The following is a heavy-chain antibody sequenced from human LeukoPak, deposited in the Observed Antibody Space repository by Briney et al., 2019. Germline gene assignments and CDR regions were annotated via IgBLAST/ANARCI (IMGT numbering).Heavy chain of an antibody. CDR2: IIPIFGTA. Sequence: SVKVSCKASGGTFSSYAISWVRQAPGQGLEWMGGIIPIFGTANYAQKFQGRVTITADESTSTAYMGLSSLRSEDTAVYYCARDSYDYVWGSYRTWFDPWGQGTLVTVSS. J-gene: IGHJ5*02. CDR3: ARDSYDYVWGSYRTWFDP. CDR1: GGTFSSYA. V-gene: IGHV1-69*13. D-gene: IGHD3-16*02.